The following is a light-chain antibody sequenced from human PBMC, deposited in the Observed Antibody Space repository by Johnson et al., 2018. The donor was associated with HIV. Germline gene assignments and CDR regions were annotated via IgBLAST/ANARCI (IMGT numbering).Light chain of an antibody. Sequence: QPVLTQPPSVSAAPGQKVTIYCSGSSSNVGNNYVSWYQQLPGTAPKLLIYENNKRPSGIPDRFSGSKSGTSATLGITGLQTGDEADYYCGTWDSSLSAYVFGTGTKVTVL. CDR1: SSNVGNNY. CDR3: GTWDSSLSAYV. J-gene: IGLJ1*01. CDR2: ENN. V-gene: IGLV1-51*02.